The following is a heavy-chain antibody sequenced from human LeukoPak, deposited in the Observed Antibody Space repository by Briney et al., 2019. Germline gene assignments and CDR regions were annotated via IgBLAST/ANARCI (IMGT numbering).Heavy chain of an antibody. V-gene: IGHV3-9*01. J-gene: IGHJ4*02. Sequence: GRSLRLSCAASGFTFDDYAMHWVRQAPGKGLEWVSGISWNSGRIGYADSVKGRFTISRDNAKNSLYLQMNSLRTEDTALYYCAKEGLQAAAGKYYFDYWGQGTLVTVSS. CDR1: GFTFDDYA. D-gene: IGHD6-13*01. CDR2: ISWNSGRI. CDR3: AKEGLQAAAGKYYFDY.